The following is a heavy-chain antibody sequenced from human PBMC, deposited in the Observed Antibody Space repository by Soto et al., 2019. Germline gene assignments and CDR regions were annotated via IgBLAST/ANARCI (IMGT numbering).Heavy chain of an antibody. CDR1: GFTFSRYG. V-gene: IGHV3-21*01. D-gene: IGHD6-13*01. CDR3: TRDASRDSSARGWFDP. J-gene: IGHJ5*02. Sequence: GESLKISCAASGFTFSRYGMHWVRQAPGKGLEWVSTISSNSAYIYYTDALRVRFTISRDNAKNSLHLQMNSRRAEDTAVYYCTRDASRDSSARGWFDPWGPGTLVTVSS. CDR2: ISSNSAYI.